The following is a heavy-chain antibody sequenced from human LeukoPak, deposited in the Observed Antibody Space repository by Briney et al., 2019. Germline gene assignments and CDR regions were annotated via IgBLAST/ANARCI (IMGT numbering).Heavy chain of an antibody. CDR1: GFTFSSYS. CDR3: ASGYCSGGTCGLDY. V-gene: IGHV3-48*01. D-gene: IGHD2-15*01. CDR2: ISNSGNTI. J-gene: IGHJ4*02. Sequence: PGGSLRLSCAASGFTFSSYSMNWVRQAPGKGLEWVSYISNSGNTIKSADSVKGRFTISRDNAKNSVYLQMNSLRAEDTAVYYCASGYCSGGTCGLDYWGQGTLITVSS.